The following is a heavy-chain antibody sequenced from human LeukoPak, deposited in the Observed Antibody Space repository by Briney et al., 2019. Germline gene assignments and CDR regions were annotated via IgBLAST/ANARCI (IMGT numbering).Heavy chain of an antibody. CDR2: ISGSGGST. V-gene: IGHV3-23*01. CDR1: GFTFSSYA. D-gene: IGHD5-18*01. J-gene: IGHJ4*02. CDR3: ARDPYSYSRDDYFDY. Sequence: GGSLRLSCAASGFTFSSYAMSWVRQAPGKGLEWVSAISGSGGSTYYADSVKGRFTISRDNAKNSLYLQMNSLRAEDTAVYYCARDPYSYSRDDYFDYWGQGTLVTVSS.